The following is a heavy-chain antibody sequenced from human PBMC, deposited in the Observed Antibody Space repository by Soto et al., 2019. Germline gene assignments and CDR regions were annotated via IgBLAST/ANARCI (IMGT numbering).Heavy chain of an antibody. Sequence: SLRLSCAASGFTFDDYTMHWVRQTPGKGLEWVSLISWDSGSTYYADSVKGRFTISRDNSKNSLYLQMDSLRTEDTALYYCAKDWDDSGYYSYYFDYWGQGTLVTVSS. CDR3: AKDWDDSGYYSYYFDY. CDR1: GFTFDDYT. CDR2: ISWDSGST. V-gene: IGHV3-43*01. J-gene: IGHJ4*02. D-gene: IGHD3-22*01.